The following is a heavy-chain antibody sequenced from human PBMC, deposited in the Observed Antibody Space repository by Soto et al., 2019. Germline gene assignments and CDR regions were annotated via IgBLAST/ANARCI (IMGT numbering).Heavy chain of an antibody. Sequence: GGSLRLSCAASGFSFSSSGMHWVRQAPGKGLEWVAVIWYDGNKKYYGDSVQGRFTISRDNAKNSLYLQLNSLRPEDTALYYCAKGQYPLGYLDYWGQGTLVTVSS. D-gene: IGHD2-2*01. J-gene: IGHJ4*02. V-gene: IGHV3-33*03. CDR2: IWYDGNKK. CDR3: AKGQYPLGYLDY. CDR1: GFSFSSSG.